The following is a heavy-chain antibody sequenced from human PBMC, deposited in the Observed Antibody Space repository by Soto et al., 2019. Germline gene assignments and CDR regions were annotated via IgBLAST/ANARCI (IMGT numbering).Heavy chain of an antibody. V-gene: IGHV5-51*01. J-gene: IGHJ6*03. CDR2: IYPGDSDT. CDR1: GYSFTSYW. D-gene: IGHD3-3*01. Sequence: GESLKISCKGSGYSFTSYWIGWVRQMPGKGLEWMGIIYPGDSDTRYSQSFQGQVTISADKSISTAYLQWRRLKASDTAMYYCARLRGGVFGVVWGYYYYMDVWGKGTTVTVSS. CDR3: ARLRGGVFGVVWGYYYYMDV.